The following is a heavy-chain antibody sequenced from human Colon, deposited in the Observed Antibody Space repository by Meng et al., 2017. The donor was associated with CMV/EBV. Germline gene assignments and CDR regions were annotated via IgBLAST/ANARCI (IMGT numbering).Heavy chain of an antibody. CDR3: ARGGLVYDYGEEYYYFYGIDV. CDR2: INHRGNT. CDR1: GGSFSGYY. J-gene: IGHJ6*02. Sequence: GSLRLSCAVYGGSFSGYYWSWIRETPGKGLEWIGEINHRGNTNYNLSLKSRTSISIDTSKNQFSLKVRSVTAADTAVYYCARGGLVYDYGEEYYYFYGIDVWAQGTTVTVSS. D-gene: IGHD5/OR15-5a*01. V-gene: IGHV4-34*01.